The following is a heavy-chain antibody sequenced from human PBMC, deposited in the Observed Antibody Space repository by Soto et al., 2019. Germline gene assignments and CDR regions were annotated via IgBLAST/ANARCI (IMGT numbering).Heavy chain of an antibody. J-gene: IGHJ4*02. Sequence: KSSETLSLTCTVSGGSISSYYWSWIRQPPGKGLEWIGYIYYSGSTNYNPSLKSRVTISVDTSKNQFSLKLSSVTAADTAVYYCARLTSITIFGVVPTYYFDYWGQGTLVTVSS. CDR1: GGSISSYY. CDR2: IYYSGST. V-gene: IGHV4-59*08. D-gene: IGHD3-3*01. CDR3: ARLTSITIFGVVPTYYFDY.